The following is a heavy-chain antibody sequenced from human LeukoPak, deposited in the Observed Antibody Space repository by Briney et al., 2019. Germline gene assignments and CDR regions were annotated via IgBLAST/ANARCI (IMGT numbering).Heavy chain of an antibody. CDR2: ISGSGGST. CDR3: AKVVGSPGYNWFDP. Sequence: PGGSLRLSCAASGFTFSSYAMSWVRQAPGKGLEWVSAISGSGGSTYYADSVKGRFTISRDNSKNTLYLQVNSLRAEDTAVYYCAKVVGSPGYNWFDPWGQGTLVTVSS. J-gene: IGHJ5*02. CDR1: GFTFSSYA. V-gene: IGHV3-23*01. D-gene: IGHD2-15*01.